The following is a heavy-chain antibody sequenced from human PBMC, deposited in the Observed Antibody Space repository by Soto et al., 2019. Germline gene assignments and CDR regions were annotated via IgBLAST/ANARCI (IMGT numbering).Heavy chain of an antibody. CDR2: VYYSGST. D-gene: IGHD6-19*01. J-gene: IGHJ6*02. CDR3: ASRTSRLATHYGLDV. CDR1: GGSSSSYGHY. V-gene: IGHV4-39*01. Sequence: PSETLSLTCTVSGGSSSSYGHYWGWIRQPPGKGLEWIGSVYYSGSTYYNPSLKRRVTISVDTSKKQFSLNLSSVTAADTAVYYCASRTSRLATHYGLDVWGQGTTVTVSS.